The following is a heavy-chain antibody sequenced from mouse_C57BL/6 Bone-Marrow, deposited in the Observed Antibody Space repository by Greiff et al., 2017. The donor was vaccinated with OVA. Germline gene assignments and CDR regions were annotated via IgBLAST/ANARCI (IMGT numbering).Heavy chain of an antibody. Sequence: QVQLQQPGAELVKPGASVKLSCKASGYTFTSYWMHWVKQRPGRGLEWIGRIDPNSGGTTYNEKFKGKATLTVDKPSSPAYMQLSSLTSEDSAVYDGARAYYSNYDWYFEVWGTGTTVTVSS. CDR3: ARAYYSNYDWYFEV. CDR1: GYTFTSYW. J-gene: IGHJ1*03. V-gene: IGHV1-72*01. CDR2: IDPNSGGT. D-gene: IGHD2-5*01.